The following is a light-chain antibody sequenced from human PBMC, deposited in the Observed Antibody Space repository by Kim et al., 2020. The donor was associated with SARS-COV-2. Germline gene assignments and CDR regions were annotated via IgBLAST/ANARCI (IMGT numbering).Light chain of an antibody. CDR3: CSYAGSYTYL. CDR2: DAT. CDR1: SSDVGGYNS. Sequence: QSALTQPRSVSGAPGQSVTISCTGTSSDVGGYNSVAWLQQHPGKAPKIMIYDATKRASGVSDRFSASKSGDTASLTISGLRTEDEADYYCCSYAGSYTYLFGCGTHVTVL. V-gene: IGLV2-11*01. J-gene: IGLJ1*01.